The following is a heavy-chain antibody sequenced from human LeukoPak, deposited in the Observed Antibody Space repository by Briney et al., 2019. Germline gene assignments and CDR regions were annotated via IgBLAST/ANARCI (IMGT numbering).Heavy chain of an antibody. CDR3: ARVSSSWYQDWYFDL. V-gene: IGHV4-4*07. CDR1: GGSISSYD. J-gene: IGHJ2*01. Sequence: SETLSLTCTVSGGSISSYDRSWIRQPAGKGLEWIGRTYTSGSTNYNPSLKSRVTMSVDMSKNQFSLKLSSMIAADTAVYYCARVSSSWYQDWYFDLWGRGTLVTVPS. CDR2: TYTSGST. D-gene: IGHD6-13*01.